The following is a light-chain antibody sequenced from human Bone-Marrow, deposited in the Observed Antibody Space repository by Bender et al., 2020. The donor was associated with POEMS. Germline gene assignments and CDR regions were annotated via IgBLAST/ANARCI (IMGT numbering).Light chain of an antibody. CDR3: QTWGTGIVV. V-gene: IGLV4-69*01. J-gene: IGLJ2*01. CDR2: INSDGSH. CDR1: SGHSSYA. Sequence: QLVLTQSPSASASLGASVKLTCTLSSGHSSYAIAWHQQQPQKGPRYLMKINSDGSHKKGDAIPDRFSGSSSGAERHLTISSLQSEDEADYYCQTWGTGIVVFGGGTTLTVL.